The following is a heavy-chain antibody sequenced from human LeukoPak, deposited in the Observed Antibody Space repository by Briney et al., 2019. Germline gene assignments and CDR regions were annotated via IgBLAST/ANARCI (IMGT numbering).Heavy chain of an antibody. J-gene: IGHJ6*02. CDR2: IYYSGST. V-gene: IGHV4-61*08. CDR3: ASMEVLRFQNGMDV. CDR1: GGSISSGGYY. D-gene: IGHD3-3*01. Sequence: SQTLSLTCTVSGGSISSGGYYWSWIRQHPGKGLEWIGYIYYSGSTNYNPSLKSRVTISVDTSKNQFSLKLSSVTAADTAVYYCASMEVLRFQNGMDVWGQGTTVTVSS.